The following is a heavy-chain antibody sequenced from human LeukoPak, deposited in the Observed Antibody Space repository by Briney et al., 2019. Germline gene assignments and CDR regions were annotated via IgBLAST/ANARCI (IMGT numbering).Heavy chain of an antibody. J-gene: IGHJ5*02. CDR1: GFTFSTYA. D-gene: IGHD3/OR15-3a*01. CDR2: INSDGIST. Sequence: GSLRLSCAASGFTFSTYAMYWVRQAPGKGLEWVARINSDGISTSYADSVKGRFTISRDNAKNTLYLQMNSLRAEDTAVYFCAGETGTGFDPWGQGTLVTVS. V-gene: IGHV3-74*01. CDR3: AGETGTGFDP.